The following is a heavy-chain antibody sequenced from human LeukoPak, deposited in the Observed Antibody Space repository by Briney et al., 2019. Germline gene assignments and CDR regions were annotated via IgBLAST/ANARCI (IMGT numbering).Heavy chain of an antibody. V-gene: IGHV1-69*13. CDR1: GGTFSSYA. Sequence: ASVKVSCKASGGTFSSYAISWVGQAPGQGLEWMGGIIPIFGTANYAQKFQGRVTITADEYTSTSYMELSSLRSEDTAVYYCARESKRYCSSTSCNDYWGQGTLVTVSS. CDR3: ARESKRYCSSTSCNDY. D-gene: IGHD2-2*01. CDR2: IIPIFGTA. J-gene: IGHJ4*02.